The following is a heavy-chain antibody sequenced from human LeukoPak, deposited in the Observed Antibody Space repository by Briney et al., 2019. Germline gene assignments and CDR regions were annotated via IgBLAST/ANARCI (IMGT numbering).Heavy chain of an antibody. Sequence: PGRSLRLSCAASGFTFRDYYMSWIRQAPGKGLEWVSYVSSTGSLIYYADSVKGRFTISRDNAKNSLYLQMNSLRAEDTAVYYCARELDIVATSYFDLWGRGTLVTVSS. CDR3: ARELDIVATSYFDL. D-gene: IGHD5-12*01. V-gene: IGHV3-11*01. J-gene: IGHJ2*01. CDR1: GFTFRDYY. CDR2: VSSTGSLI.